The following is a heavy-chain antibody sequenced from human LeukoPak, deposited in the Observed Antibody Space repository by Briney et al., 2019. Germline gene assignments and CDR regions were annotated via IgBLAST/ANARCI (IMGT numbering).Heavy chain of an antibody. CDR3: ARAFSSIAVAGFDY. V-gene: IGHV4-30-2*01. D-gene: IGHD6-19*01. Sequence: SGTLSLTCTVSGGSISSGGYYWSWIRQPPGKGLEWIGYIYHSGSTYYNPSLKSRVTISVDRSKNQFSLKLSSVTAADTAVYYCARAFSSIAVAGFDYWGQGTLVTVSS. CDR1: GGSISSGGYY. J-gene: IGHJ4*02. CDR2: IYHSGST.